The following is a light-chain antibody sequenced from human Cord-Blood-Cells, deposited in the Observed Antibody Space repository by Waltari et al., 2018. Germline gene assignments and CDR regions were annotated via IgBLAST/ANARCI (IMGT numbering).Light chain of an antibody. J-gene: IGLJ2*01. CDR2: EGS. CDR1: SSDVGSYNL. CDR3: CSYAGSSTFDVV. V-gene: IGLV2-23*03. Sequence: QSALTQPASVSGSPGQSITISCTGTSSDVGSYNLVSWYQQHPGKAPNLMMYEGSKRPSGFSNRFSGSKSGNTASRTISGLQAEDEADYYCCSYAGSSTFDVVFGGGTKLTVL.